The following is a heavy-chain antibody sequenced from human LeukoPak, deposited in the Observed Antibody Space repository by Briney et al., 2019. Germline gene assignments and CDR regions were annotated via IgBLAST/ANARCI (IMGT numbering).Heavy chain of an antibody. CDR1: GYTFTSYG. CDR2: ISAYNGNT. Sequence: ASVKVSCKASGYTFTSYGISWVRQAPGQGLEWMGWISAYNGNTNYAQKLQGRVTMTTDTSTSTAYMELRSLRSDDTAVYYCARSDTTRYYYDSSGYYSWFDPWGQGTLVTVSS. J-gene: IGHJ5*02. D-gene: IGHD3-22*01. CDR3: ARSDTTRYYYDSSGYYSWFDP. V-gene: IGHV1-18*01.